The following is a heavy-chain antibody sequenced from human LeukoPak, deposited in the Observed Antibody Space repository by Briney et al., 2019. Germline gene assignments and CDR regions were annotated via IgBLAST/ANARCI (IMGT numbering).Heavy chain of an antibody. Sequence: SETLSLTCTVSGGSISSYYWSWIRQPPGKGLEWIGYIYYSGSTNYNPSLKSRVTISVDTSKNQFSLRLSSVTAADTAVYYCARSGYDYVWGSYRPNWFDPWGQGTLVTVSS. CDR1: GGSISSYY. CDR2: IYYSGST. J-gene: IGHJ5*02. V-gene: IGHV4-59*08. D-gene: IGHD3-16*02. CDR3: ARSGYDYVWGSYRPNWFDP.